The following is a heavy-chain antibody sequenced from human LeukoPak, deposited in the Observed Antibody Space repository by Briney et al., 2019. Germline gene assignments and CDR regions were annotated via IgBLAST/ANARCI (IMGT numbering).Heavy chain of an antibody. D-gene: IGHD6-19*01. CDR2: IYYSGST. CDR3: ARRPGIAVAEYYFDY. CDR1: GGSISSSSYY. V-gene: IGHV4-39*01. Sequence: SETLSLSCTVSGGSISSSSYYWGWIRQPPGKGLEWIGSIYYSGSTYYNPSLKSRVTISVDTSKNQFSLKLSSVTAADTAVYYCARRPGIAVAEYYFDYWGQGTLVTVSS. J-gene: IGHJ4*02.